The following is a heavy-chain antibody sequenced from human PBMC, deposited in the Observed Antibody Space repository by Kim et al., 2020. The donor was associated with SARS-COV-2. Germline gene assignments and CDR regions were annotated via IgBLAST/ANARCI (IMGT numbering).Heavy chain of an antibody. V-gene: IGHV3-23*01. CDR3: VKDFPN. Sequence: GGSLRLSCAASGFTFSSYAMSWVRQAPGKGLEWVSTISGSGGGTYYADSVKGRFTISRDNSRNTLYLHMNSLRVEDTALYYCVKDFPNWGQGTLVTVSS. J-gene: IGHJ4*02. CDR1: GFTFSSYA. CDR2: ISGSGGGT.